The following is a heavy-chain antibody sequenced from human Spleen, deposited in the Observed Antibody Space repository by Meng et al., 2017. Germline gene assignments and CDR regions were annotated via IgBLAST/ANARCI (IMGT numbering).Heavy chain of an antibody. Sequence: QPQLQESGPGLVKPSETLSLTCSVSGDSISSSDSYWGWIRQSPGKGLEWIGSIGHSGFTYYTPSLESRVTVSVDTSRSQFSLELTSVTAADTAVYYCVRSRAWVRTGFDPWGQGTLVTSPQ. CDR3: VRSRAWVRTGFDP. D-gene: IGHD1/OR15-1a*01. CDR2: IGHSGFT. V-gene: IGHV4-39*01. CDR1: GDSISSSDSY. J-gene: IGHJ5*02.